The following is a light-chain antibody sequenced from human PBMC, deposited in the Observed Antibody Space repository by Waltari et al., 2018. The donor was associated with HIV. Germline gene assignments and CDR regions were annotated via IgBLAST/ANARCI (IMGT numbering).Light chain of an antibody. CDR1: SSNIGAGYD. Sequence: QSVLTQPPSVSGAPGQRVTISCTGSSSNIGAGYDVHWYQQLPGTAPKLLIYGNSNRPSGVPDRFSGSKSGTSASLAITGLQAEDEADYYCQSYDSILSGSWVFSGGTKLTVL. J-gene: IGLJ3*02. CDR2: GNS. CDR3: QSYDSILSGSWV. V-gene: IGLV1-40*01.